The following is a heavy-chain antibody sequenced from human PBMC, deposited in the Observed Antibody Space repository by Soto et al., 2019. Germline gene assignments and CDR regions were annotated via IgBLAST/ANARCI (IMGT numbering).Heavy chain of an antibody. CDR1: GFTFSSYS. D-gene: IGHD4-17*01. Sequence: EVQLVESGGGLVKPGGSLRLSCAASGFTFSSYSMNWVRQAPGKGLEWVSSITSSSSYMYYADSVKGRFTISRDNAKNSLYLQMNRLRAEDTAVYYCARLNGELDYWGQGTLVTVSS. J-gene: IGHJ4*02. CDR3: ARLNGELDY. CDR2: ITSSSSYM. V-gene: IGHV3-21*01.